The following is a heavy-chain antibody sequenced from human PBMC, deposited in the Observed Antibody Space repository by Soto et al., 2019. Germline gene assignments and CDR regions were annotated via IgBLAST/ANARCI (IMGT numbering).Heavy chain of an antibody. Sequence: AGGSLRLSCAASGFTFSDYYMSWVRQAPGKGLEWVSYISSSGSTIYYADSVKGRFTISRDNAKNSLYLQMNSLRAEDTAVYYWARRVRGYWYYYYMDVWGKGTTVTVSS. CDR3: ARRVRGYWYYYYMDV. D-gene: IGHD3-3*01. V-gene: IGHV3-11*01. J-gene: IGHJ6*03. CDR1: GFTFSDYY. CDR2: ISSSGSTI.